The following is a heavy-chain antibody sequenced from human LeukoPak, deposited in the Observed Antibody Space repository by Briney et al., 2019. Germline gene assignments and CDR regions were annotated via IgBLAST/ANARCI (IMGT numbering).Heavy chain of an antibody. CDR1: GGSISSGGYY. CDR2: IYYSGST. J-gene: IGHJ4*02. D-gene: IGHD3-3*02. Sequence: PSETLSLTCTVSGGSISSGGYYWSWIRQHPGKGPEWIGYIYYSGSTYYNPSLKSRVTISVDTSKNQFSLKLSSVTAADTAVYYCARVAKLAIDYWGQGTLVTVSS. CDR3: ARVAKLAIDY. V-gene: IGHV4-31*03.